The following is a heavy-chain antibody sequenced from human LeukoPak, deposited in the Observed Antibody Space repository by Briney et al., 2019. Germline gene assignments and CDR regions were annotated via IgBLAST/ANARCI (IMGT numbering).Heavy chain of an antibody. Sequence: GGSLRLSCAASGFTFNNYAMSWVRQAPGKGLEWVSGTGASGITTHYAGSVKGRFTLSRDNSQNTLSLQMSGLTAEDTAVYYCAKEGVTGSYGMDVWGQGTTVTVSS. CDR2: TGASGITT. CDR3: AKEGVTGSYGMDV. J-gene: IGHJ6*02. V-gene: IGHV3-23*01. CDR1: GFTFNNYA. D-gene: IGHD1-20*01.